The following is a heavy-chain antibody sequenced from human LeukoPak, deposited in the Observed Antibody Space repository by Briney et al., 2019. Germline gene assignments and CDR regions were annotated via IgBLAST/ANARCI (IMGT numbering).Heavy chain of an antibody. V-gene: IGHV3-48*04. CDR2: ISSSGSTI. D-gene: IGHD2-15*01. J-gene: IGHJ3*02. CDR1: GFTFTSYN. Sequence: PGGSLRLSCAASGFTFTSYNMNWVRQAPGKGLEWVSYISSSGSTIYYADSVKGRFTISRDNAKNSLYLQMNSLRAEDTAVYYCARVVAGGKADDAFDIWGQGTMVTVSS. CDR3: ARVVAGGKADDAFDI.